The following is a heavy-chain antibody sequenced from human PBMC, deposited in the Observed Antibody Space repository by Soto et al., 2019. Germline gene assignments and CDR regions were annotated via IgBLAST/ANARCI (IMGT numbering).Heavy chain of an antibody. V-gene: IGHV5-51*01. J-gene: IGHJ6*02. CDR3: AGLRMYGSGNPTDDYYATHV. D-gene: IGHD3-10*01. CDR1: GYSFTSYR. Sequence: GESLKISCKGSGYSFTSYRIGWVRQMPGKGLEWMGVIYPGDSDTRYSPSFQGQVTISADKPISTAYLQWSRLEASDTAMSYGAGLRMYGSGNPTDDYYATHVWGRGAPLTVS. CDR2: IYPGDSDT.